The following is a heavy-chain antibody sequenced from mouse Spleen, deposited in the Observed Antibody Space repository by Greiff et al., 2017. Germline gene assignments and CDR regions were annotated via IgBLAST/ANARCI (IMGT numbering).Heavy chain of an antibody. CDR2: IDPSDSET. D-gene: IGHD4-1*01. Sequence: QVQLKQPGAELVRRGSSVKLSCKASGYTFTSYWMHWVKQRPIQGLEWIGNIDPSDSETHYNQKFKDKATLTVDKSSSTAYMQLSSLTSEDSAVYYCARWGDWAFAYWGQGTLVTVSA. V-gene: IGHV1-52*01. CDR3: ARWGDWAFAY. CDR1: GYTFTSYW. J-gene: IGHJ3*01.